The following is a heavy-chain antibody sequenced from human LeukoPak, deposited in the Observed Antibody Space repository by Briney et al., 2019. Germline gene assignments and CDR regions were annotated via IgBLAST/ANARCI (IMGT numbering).Heavy chain of an antibody. J-gene: IGHJ4*02. CDR1: GFTFSDYW. Sequence: GGSLRLSCAASGFTFSDYWIHWARQAPGKGLVWVSRINTDGSITNYADSVKGRFSITRDNAKNTLYLQMSSLRAEDTAVYYCARDRGPRTGFMVREAYDYWGQGTLVTVSS. CDR3: ARDRGPRTGFMVREAYDY. V-gene: IGHV3-74*01. CDR2: INTDGSIT. D-gene: IGHD3-10*01.